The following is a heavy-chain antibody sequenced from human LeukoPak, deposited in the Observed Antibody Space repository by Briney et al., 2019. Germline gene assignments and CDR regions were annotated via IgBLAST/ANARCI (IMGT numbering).Heavy chain of an antibody. V-gene: IGHV3-53*01. CDR3: ARRAGAYSHPYDY. Sequence: GGSLRLSCTVSGFTVSSNSMSWVRQAPGRGLEWVSFIYSDNTHYSDSVKGRFTISRDNSKNTLYLQMNSLRVEDTAVYYCARRAGAYSHPYDYWGQGTLVTVSS. CDR2: IYSDNT. J-gene: IGHJ4*02. D-gene: IGHD4/OR15-4a*01. CDR1: GFTVSSNS.